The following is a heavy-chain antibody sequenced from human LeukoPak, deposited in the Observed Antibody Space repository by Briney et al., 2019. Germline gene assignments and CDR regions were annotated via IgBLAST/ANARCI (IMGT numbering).Heavy chain of an antibody. CDR1: GFTVSSNY. CDR2: IYSGGST. CDR3: ARDHHYGSGRNLKDPH. D-gene: IGHD3-10*01. Sequence: GGSLRLSCAASGFTVSSNYMSWVRQAPGKGLEWVSVIYSGGSTYYADSVKGRFTISRDNSKNTLYLQMNSLRAEDTAVYYCARDHHYGSGRNLKDPHWGQGTLVTVSS. J-gene: IGHJ4*02. V-gene: IGHV3-66*02.